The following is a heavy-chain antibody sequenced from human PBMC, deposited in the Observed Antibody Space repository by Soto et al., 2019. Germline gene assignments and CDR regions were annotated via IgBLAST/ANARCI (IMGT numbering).Heavy chain of an antibody. CDR2: ISSSGSTI. Sequence: EVQLVESGGGLVQPGGSLRLSCAASGFTFSSYEMNWVRQAPGKGLEWVSYISSSGSTIYYADSVKGRFTISRDNAKNSLYLQMNGLRAEDTAFYYCARSTLYCSSTSCYLEPFDYWGQGTLVTVSS. J-gene: IGHJ4*02. V-gene: IGHV3-48*03. CDR1: GFTFSSYE. CDR3: ARSTLYCSSTSCYLEPFDY. D-gene: IGHD2-2*01.